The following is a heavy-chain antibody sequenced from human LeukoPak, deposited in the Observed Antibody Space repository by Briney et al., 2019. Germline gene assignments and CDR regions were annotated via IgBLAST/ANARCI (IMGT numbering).Heavy chain of an antibody. J-gene: IGHJ4*02. CDR3: ARWTTAGLYYFDN. V-gene: IGHV4-61*02. D-gene: IGHD6-13*01. CDR1: GGSISSGSYY. CDR2: IYTSGST. Sequence: SETLSLTCTVSGGSISSGSYYWSWIRQPAGKGLEWLGRIYTSGSTNYNPSLKSRVTISGDTSKNQFSLKLSSVTAADTAVYYCARWTTAGLYYFDNWGQGTLVTVSS.